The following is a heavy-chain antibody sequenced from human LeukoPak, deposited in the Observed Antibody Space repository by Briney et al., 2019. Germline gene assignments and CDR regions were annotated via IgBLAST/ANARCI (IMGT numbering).Heavy chain of an antibody. V-gene: IGHV4-30-2*01. CDR2: IYHSGST. CDR1: GGSISSGGYY. D-gene: IGHD6-13*01. CDR3: ARIPPIAAADT. Sequence: PSETLSLTCTVSGGSISSGGYYWSWIRQPPGKGLEWIGYIYHSGSTYYNPSLKSRVTISVDRSKNQFSQKLSSVTAADTAVYYCARIPPIAAADTWGQGTLVTVSS. J-gene: IGHJ5*02.